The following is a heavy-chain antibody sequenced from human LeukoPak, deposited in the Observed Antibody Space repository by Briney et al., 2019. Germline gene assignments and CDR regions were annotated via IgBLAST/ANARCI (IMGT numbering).Heavy chain of an antibody. CDR1: GYTFTGYY. Sequence: ASVKVSCKASGYTFTGYYMHWVRQAPGQGPEWMGWIYPNSGGTNYAQKLQGRVTMTTDTSITTAYMELSWLRSDDTAVYYCARGNVEFGELVLGDYWGQGTLVTVSS. CDR3: ARGNVEFGELVLGDY. D-gene: IGHD3-10*01. V-gene: IGHV1-2*02. J-gene: IGHJ4*02. CDR2: IYPNSGGT.